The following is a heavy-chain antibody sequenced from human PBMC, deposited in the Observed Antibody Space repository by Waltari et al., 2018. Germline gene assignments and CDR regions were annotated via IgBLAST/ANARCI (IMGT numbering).Heavy chain of an antibody. CDR1: GFTFSSYG. CDR3: SINDAWSFRV. D-gene: IGHD1-26*01. V-gene: IGHV3-7*03. Sequence: EVQLVESGGGLVQPGESLRLSCGASGFTFSSYGMSWFRQAAGKGLGGVSNMSPDGSGKYYGDSVRGRFTVSRDNAQDSMYLHVNSLRAEDTAIYYCSINDAWSFRVWGQGTLVTVSS. J-gene: IGHJ1*01. CDR2: MSPDGSGK.